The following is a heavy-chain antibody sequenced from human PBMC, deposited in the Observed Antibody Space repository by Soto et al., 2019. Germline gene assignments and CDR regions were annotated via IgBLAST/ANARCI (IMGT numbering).Heavy chain of an antibody. V-gene: IGHV3-23*01. CDR3: AAGPTTTGTMFGY. CDR1: GFTFSSFA. Sequence: SWGSLRLSCAASGFTFSSFANSWVRQAPGKGLEWVSTINNCGASTYYSDSVQSRCIISTENSKNILFLQIRGPRTADTAAYYYAAGPTTTGTMFGYWGRGTLVTVSS. D-gene: IGHD1-1*01. CDR2: INNCGAST. J-gene: IGHJ4*02.